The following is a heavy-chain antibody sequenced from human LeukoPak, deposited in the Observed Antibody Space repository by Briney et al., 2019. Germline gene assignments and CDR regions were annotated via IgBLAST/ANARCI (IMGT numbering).Heavy chain of an antibody. CDR3: ARPLGVPAAPGANWFDP. D-gene: IGHD2-2*01. J-gene: IGHJ5*02. CDR1: RGSFSGYY. CDR2: INHRGST. V-gene: IGHV4-34*01. Sequence: PSETLSLTCAVYRGSFSGYYWSWIRQPPGKGLEWIGEINHRGSTNYNPSLKSRVTISIDTSKKQFSLKLSSVTAADTAVYYCARPLGVPAAPGANWFDPWGQGTPVTVSS.